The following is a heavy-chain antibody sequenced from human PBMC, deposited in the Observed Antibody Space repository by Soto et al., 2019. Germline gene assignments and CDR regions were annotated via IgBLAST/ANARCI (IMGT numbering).Heavy chain of an antibody. CDR1: GASMNSGAYY. D-gene: IGHD6-13*01. J-gene: IGHJ5*02. CDR2: IYHNGRT. V-gene: IGHV4-31*03. CDR3: ARVSATGTRWFDP. Sequence: QVQLQESGPGLVKPSQTLSLTCTVSGASMNSGAYYWSWVHQPPGKGLEWIGYIYHNGRTYNNPSLMSRVTMSLDTSKNQFSLKLNSVSAADTAVYYCARVSATGTRWFDPWGQGTLVTVSS.